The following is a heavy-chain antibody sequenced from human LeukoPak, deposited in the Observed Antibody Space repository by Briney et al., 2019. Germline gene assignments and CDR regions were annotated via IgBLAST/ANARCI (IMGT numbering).Heavy chain of an antibody. CDR1: GFTFNNYC. V-gene: IGHV3-7*03. D-gene: IGHD4-17*01. Sequence: PGGSLRLSCAASGFTFNNYCMNWVRQAPGKGLEWVAIIKQDGSEQYYVDSVRGRFTISRDNAKNSLYLQMNSLRAGDTAVYYCARHHFSTPPSATVTVGVDVWGRGTTVTVSS. CDR2: IKQDGSEQ. J-gene: IGHJ6*04. CDR3: ARHHFSTPPSATVTVGVDV.